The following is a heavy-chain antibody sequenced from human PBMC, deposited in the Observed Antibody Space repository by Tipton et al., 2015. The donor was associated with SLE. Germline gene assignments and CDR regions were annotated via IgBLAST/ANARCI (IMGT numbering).Heavy chain of an antibody. V-gene: IGHV4-4*09. J-gene: IGHJ4*02. D-gene: IGHD2-2*01. CDR1: AGSINSHY. CDR2: IYSSGTT. CDR3: VVCSPSSCSYFDY. Sequence: TLSLTCTVSAGSINSHYFSWIRQPPGKGLEWIGFIYSSGTTNYNPSLRSRVTMSVDTSKNQLSLKLSSVTAADTAVYYCVVCSPSSCSYFDYWGQGRLVTVSS.